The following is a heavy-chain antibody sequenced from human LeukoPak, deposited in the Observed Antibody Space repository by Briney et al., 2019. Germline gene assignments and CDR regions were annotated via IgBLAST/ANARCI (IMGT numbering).Heavy chain of an antibody. Sequence: GASVKVSCKASSYTFTSYGISWARQAPGQGLEWMGWISAYNGNTNYAQKLQGRVTMTTDTSTSTAYMELRSLRSDDTAVYYCARDARYVEMATMNAFDIWGQGTMVTVSS. CDR1: SYTFTSYG. V-gene: IGHV1-18*01. J-gene: IGHJ3*02. CDR2: ISAYNGNT. D-gene: IGHD5-24*01. CDR3: ARDARYVEMATMNAFDI.